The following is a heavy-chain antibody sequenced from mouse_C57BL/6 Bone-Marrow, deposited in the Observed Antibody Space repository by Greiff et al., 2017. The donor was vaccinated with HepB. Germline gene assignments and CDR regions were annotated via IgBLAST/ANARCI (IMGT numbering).Heavy chain of an antibody. D-gene: IGHD1-1*01. CDR2: ISNLAYSI. CDR1: GFTFSDYG. J-gene: IGHJ4*01. Sequence: EVKLVESGGGLVQPGGSLKLSCAASGFTFSDYGMAWVRQAPRKGPEWVAFISNLAYSIYYADTVTGRFTISRENAKNTLYLEMSSLRSEDTAMYYCARHGTTVQRGICYYAMDYWGQGTSVTVSS. CDR3: ARHGTTVQRGICYYAMDY. V-gene: IGHV5-15*01.